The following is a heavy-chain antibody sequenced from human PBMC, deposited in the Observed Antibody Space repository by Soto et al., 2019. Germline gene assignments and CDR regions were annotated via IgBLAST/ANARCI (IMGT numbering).Heavy chain of an antibody. CDR3: ARDQTGPFYD. CDR1: GYTFTNYG. J-gene: IGHJ4*02. D-gene: IGHD3-9*01. CDR2: ISGYNGNT. Sequence: QVQLVQSGAEVKKPGASVKVSCKASGYTFTNYGLAWVRQAPGQGLEWVGWISGYNGNTNYAQKFQDRVTMTTDTHTSTAYMELRSLRSDDTAMYYCARDQTGPFYDWGQGTLVTV. V-gene: IGHV1-18*01.